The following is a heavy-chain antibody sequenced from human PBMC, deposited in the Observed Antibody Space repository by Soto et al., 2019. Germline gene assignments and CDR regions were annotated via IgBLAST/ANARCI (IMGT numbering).Heavy chain of an antibody. V-gene: IGHV4-31*03. Sequence: PSETLSLTCTVSGGSISSGGYYWSWIRQHPGKGLEWIGYIYYSGSTYYNPSLKSRVTISVDTSKNQFSLKLSSVTAADTAVYYCARDLVGNGSLNQLGRGTEYFDYWGQGTLVTVSS. D-gene: IGHD7-27*01. J-gene: IGHJ4*02. CDR3: ARDLVGNGSLNQLGRGTEYFDY. CDR2: IYYSGST. CDR1: GGSISSGGYY.